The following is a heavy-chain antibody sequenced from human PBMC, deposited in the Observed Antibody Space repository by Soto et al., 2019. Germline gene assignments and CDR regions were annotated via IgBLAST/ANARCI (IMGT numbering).Heavy chain of an antibody. CDR3: AGGGGYSSSWYDWFDP. CDR2: IIPIFGTA. Sequence: QVQLVQSGAEVKKPGSSVKVSCKASGGTFSSYAISWVRQAPGQGLEWMGGIIPIFGTANYAQKFQGRVTITADESTSTAYMELSSLTFEDTAVYYCAGGGGYSSSWYDWFDPWGQGTLVTVSS. D-gene: IGHD6-13*01. J-gene: IGHJ5*02. V-gene: IGHV1-69*01. CDR1: GGTFSSYA.